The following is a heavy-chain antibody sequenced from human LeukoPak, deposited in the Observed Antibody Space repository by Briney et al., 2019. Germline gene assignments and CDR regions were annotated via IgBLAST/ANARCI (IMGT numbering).Heavy chain of an antibody. J-gene: IGHJ4*02. CDR2: INPNSGGT. Sequence: ASVKISYKGPRYTSIGAYMHCVRDAPGQGLEWMGWINPNSGGTNYTQKFQGRVTMTRDTSISTDYMELSRLRSDDTAVYYSARGSSKILTLADYWGQGTLVTVSS. D-gene: IGHD3-9*01. V-gene: IGHV1-2*02. CDR1: RYTSIGAY. CDR3: ARGSSKILTLADY.